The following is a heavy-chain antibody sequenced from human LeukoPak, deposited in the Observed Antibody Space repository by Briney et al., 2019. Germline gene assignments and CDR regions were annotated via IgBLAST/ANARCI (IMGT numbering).Heavy chain of an antibody. Sequence: GGSLRLSCAASGFTVSSNYMSWVRQAPGKGLEWVSVIYSGGSTYYADSVKGRFTISRDNSKNTLYLQMNSLRAEDTAVYYCASNSRYCSSTSCFDYYGMDVWGQGTTVTVS. J-gene: IGHJ6*02. V-gene: IGHV3-53*01. CDR1: GFTVSSNY. CDR2: IYSGGST. D-gene: IGHD2-2*01. CDR3: ASNSRYCSSTSCFDYYGMDV.